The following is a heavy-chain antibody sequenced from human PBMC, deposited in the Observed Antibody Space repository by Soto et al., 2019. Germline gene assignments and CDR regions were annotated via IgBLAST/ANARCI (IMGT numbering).Heavy chain of an antibody. V-gene: IGHV3-23*01. CDR2: ISGSGGST. CDR1: GLTFSNFA. CDR3: AKVLQQWPNDAFDI. Sequence: PGGSLRLSCTASGLTFSNFAMSWVRQAPGKWLEWVSAISGSGGSTYYADSVKGRFTISRDNSKNTLYLQMNSLRAEDTAVYYCAKVLQQWPNDAFDIWGQGXMVTV. J-gene: IGHJ3*02. D-gene: IGHD6-19*01.